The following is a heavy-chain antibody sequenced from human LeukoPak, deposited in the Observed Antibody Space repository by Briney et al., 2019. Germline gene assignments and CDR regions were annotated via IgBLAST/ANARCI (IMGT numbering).Heavy chain of an antibody. Sequence: VASVKVSCKASGYTFTSYDINWVRQATGQGLEWMGWMNPNSGNTGYAQKFQGRVTITRNTSISTAYMELSSLRSEDTAVYCCARAPRITMVRGVIYWFDPWGQGTLVTVSS. CDR2: MNPNSGNT. D-gene: IGHD3-10*01. CDR3: ARAPRITMVRGVIYWFDP. V-gene: IGHV1-8*03. J-gene: IGHJ5*02. CDR1: GYTFTSYD.